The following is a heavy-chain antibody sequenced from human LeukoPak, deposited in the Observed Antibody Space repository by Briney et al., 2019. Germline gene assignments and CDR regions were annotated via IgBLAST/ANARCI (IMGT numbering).Heavy chain of an antibody. CDR2: ISSSSSTI. D-gene: IGHD5-24*01. CDR3: ARVRFPTSNRDGYSDY. V-gene: IGHV3-48*04. Sequence: PGGSLRLSCAASGFTFSRYSMNWVREAPGKGLEWVSYISSSSSTIYYADSVKGRFTISRDNTKNSLYLQMDSLRAEDTAVYYCARVRFPTSNRDGYSDYWGQGTLVTVSS. CDR1: GFTFSRYS. J-gene: IGHJ4*02.